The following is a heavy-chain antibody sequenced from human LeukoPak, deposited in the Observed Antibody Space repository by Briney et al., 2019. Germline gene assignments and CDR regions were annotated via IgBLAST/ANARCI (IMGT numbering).Heavy chain of an antibody. J-gene: IGHJ3*02. V-gene: IGHV1-2*02. Sequence: GASVKVSCKASGYTFTGYYMHWVRQAPGQGLEWMGWINPNSGGTNYAQKFQGRVTMTRDTSISTAYMELSRLRSDDTAVCYCARERVVVVAAASSRAFDIWGQGTMVTVSS. CDR1: GYTFTGYY. CDR2: INPNSGGT. D-gene: IGHD2-15*01. CDR3: ARERVVVVAAASSRAFDI.